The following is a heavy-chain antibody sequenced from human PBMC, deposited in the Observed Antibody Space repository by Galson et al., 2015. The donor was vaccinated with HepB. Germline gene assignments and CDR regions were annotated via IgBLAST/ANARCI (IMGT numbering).Heavy chain of an antibody. J-gene: IGHJ6*02. D-gene: IGHD3/OR15-3a*01. Sequence: LRLSCAASGFTFSSYEVNWVRQAPGKGLEWVSHISSRATTIYYADSVRGRFTISRDNAKNSLYLQMDSLRVEDTAIYYCARGRRLDWSSEYYGMDVWGQGTMVTVSS. CDR3: ARGRRLDWSSEYYGMDV. CDR1: GFTFSSYE. V-gene: IGHV3-48*03. CDR2: ISSRATTI.